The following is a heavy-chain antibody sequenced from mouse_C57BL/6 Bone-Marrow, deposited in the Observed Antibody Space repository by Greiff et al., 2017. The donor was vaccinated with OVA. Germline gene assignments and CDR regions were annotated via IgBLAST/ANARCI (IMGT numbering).Heavy chain of an antibody. CDR3: ARDFLLLEY. J-gene: IGHJ3*01. CDR1: GFTFSSYA. Sequence: EVQLQESGGGLVKPGGSLKLSCAASGFTFSSYAMSWVRQTPEKRLEWVATISDGGSYTYYPDNVKGRFTISRDNAKNNLYLQMSHLKSEDTAMYYCARDFLLLEYWGQGTLVTVSA. V-gene: IGHV5-4*01. CDR2: ISDGGSYT.